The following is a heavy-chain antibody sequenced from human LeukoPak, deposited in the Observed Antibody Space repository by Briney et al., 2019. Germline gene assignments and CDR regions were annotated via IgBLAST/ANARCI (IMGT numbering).Heavy chain of an antibody. J-gene: IGHJ4*02. Sequence: PGGSLRLSCAASGFTLSAYAMTWVRQSPGKGLEWVSRIGGSDGGTYYADSVKGRFTISRDNSRNTLYLQMNSLRAEDTAVYYCAKHGSMYFFDDWGQGTLVSVSS. CDR2: IGGSDGGT. CDR1: GFTLSAYA. CDR3: AKHGSMYFFDD. V-gene: IGHV3-23*01. D-gene: IGHD1-26*01.